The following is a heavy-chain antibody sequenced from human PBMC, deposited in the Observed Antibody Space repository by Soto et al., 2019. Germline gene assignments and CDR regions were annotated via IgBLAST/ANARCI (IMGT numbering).Heavy chain of an antibody. Sequence: QVQLQQWGAGLLKPSETLSLTCAVYGGSFSAYYWSWIRQSPGKGLEWIGEIHHSGSTNYKPSLKSRVTISPDTSKNQFSLELRSVTAADTAVYYCASYGSGSYYNGYYFDYWGQGTLVTVSS. V-gene: IGHV4-34*01. CDR3: ASYGSGSYYNGYYFDY. CDR1: GGSFSAYY. D-gene: IGHD3-10*01. CDR2: IHHSGST. J-gene: IGHJ4*02.